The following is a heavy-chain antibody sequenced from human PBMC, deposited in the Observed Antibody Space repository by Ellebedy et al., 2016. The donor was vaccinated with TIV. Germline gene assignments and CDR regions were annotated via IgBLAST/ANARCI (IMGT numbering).Heavy chain of an antibody. Sequence: ASVKVSCKVSGYTLTDLSMHWVRQAPGKGLEWMGGFDPEDGETIYAQKFQGRVTMTEDTSTDTAYMELSSLRSEDTAVYYCTRPGPGANTRYYYGMDVWGQGTTVTVSS. D-gene: IGHD1-26*01. J-gene: IGHJ6*02. CDR2: FDPEDGET. CDR1: GYTLTDLS. CDR3: TRPGPGANTRYYYGMDV. V-gene: IGHV1-24*01.